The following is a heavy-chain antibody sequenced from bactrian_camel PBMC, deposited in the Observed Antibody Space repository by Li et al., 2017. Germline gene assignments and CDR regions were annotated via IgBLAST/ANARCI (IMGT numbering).Heavy chain of an antibody. V-gene: IGHV3S25*01. Sequence: QLVESGGDSVRTGGSLRLSCAASGYTAGRHCMAWFRQAPGKGLEWVSTINSGGGTTYYADSVKGRYTISRDNAKNTVDLQMNSLKPEDTAVYYCVRGDNVGTLTLGQGTQV. CDR1: GYTAGRHC. CDR2: INSGGGTT. J-gene: IGHJ4*01. D-gene: IGHD8*01.